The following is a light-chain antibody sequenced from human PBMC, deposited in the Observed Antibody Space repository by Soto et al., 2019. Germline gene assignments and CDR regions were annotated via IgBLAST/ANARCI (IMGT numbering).Light chain of an antibody. CDR1: QSVSSSY. V-gene: IGKV3-20*01. Sequence: EIVLTQSPGTLSLSPGERATLSCRASQSVSSSYFAWYQKKPGQPPRLLIYGASSRAPGIPDRFSGSGSGTDFTLTISRLEPEDFAVYYCQQYGSSPYTFGQGTKVEIK. J-gene: IGKJ2*01. CDR2: GAS. CDR3: QQYGSSPYT.